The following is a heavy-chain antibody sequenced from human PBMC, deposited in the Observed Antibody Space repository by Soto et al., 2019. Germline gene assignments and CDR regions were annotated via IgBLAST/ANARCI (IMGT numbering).Heavy chain of an antibody. V-gene: IGHV5-51*01. D-gene: IGHD3-22*01. CDR1: GYSFTSYW. J-gene: IGHJ3*02. CDR2: IYPGDSDT. Sequence: GESLKISCKGSGYSFTSYWIGWVRQMPGKGLEWMGIIYPGDSDTRYSPSFQGQATISADKSISTAYLQWSSLKASDTAMYYCARPHDRYYDSSGYAFDIWGQGTMVTVSS. CDR3: ARPHDRYYDSSGYAFDI.